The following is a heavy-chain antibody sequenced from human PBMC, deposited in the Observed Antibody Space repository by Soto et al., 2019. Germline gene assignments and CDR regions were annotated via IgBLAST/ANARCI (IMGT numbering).Heavy chain of an antibody. V-gene: IGHV5-51*01. Sequence: GESLKISCKGSGYSFSDYWIGWVRQMPGKGLEWMGIIYPGDCDTTYSPSFQGQVTISADKSISTAYLQWSSLKASDTAMYYCARRGVDNWFDPWGQGTLVTVSS. CDR3: ARRGVDNWFDP. D-gene: IGHD3-10*01. CDR1: GYSFSDYW. J-gene: IGHJ5*02. CDR2: IYPGDCDT.